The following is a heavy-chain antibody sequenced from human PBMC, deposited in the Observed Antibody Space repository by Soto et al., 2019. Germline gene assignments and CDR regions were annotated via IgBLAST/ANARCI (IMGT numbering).Heavy chain of an antibody. D-gene: IGHD1-7*01. CDR1: GGSFTSNNW. J-gene: IGHJ4*02. Sequence: SETLSLTCAVSGGSFTSNNWWTWVRQPPGQGLEWIGEIYRTGSTNYNPSLKSRVTISLDKPENQFSLKVTSLTAADTAVYYCASRDPGTSVDYWGQGTLVTVSS. V-gene: IGHV4-4*02. CDR3: ASRDPGTSVDY. CDR2: IYRTGST.